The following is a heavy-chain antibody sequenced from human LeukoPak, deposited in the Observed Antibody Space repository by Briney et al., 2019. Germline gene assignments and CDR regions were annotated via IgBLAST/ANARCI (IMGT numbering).Heavy chain of an antibody. V-gene: IGHV3-48*04. D-gene: IGHD4-17*01. J-gene: IGHJ4*02. CDR2: ISVTTTMT. Sequence: GGSLGLSCAASGFTFSSYSMNWVRQAPGKGLEWIAYISVTTTMTYYADSVKGRFTISRDNAKNSLFLQMTSLRAEDTAVYYCARDDGDYAHPVDYWGQGTLVTVSS. CDR1: GFTFSSYS. CDR3: ARDDGDYAHPVDY.